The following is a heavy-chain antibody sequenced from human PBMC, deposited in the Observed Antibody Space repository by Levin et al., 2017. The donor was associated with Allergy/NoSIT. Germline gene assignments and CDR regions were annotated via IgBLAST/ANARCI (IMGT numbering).Heavy chain of an antibody. Sequence: ASVKVSCKASGYTFTSYGISWVRQAPGQGLEWMGWISAYNGNTNYAQKLQGRVTMTTDTSTSTAYMELRSLRSDDTAVYYCARVGGYDFWSGYLSANWFDPWGQGTLVTVSS. J-gene: IGHJ5*02. CDR2: ISAYNGNT. CDR1: GYTFTSYG. CDR3: ARVGGYDFWSGYLSANWFDP. V-gene: IGHV1-18*01. D-gene: IGHD3-3*01.